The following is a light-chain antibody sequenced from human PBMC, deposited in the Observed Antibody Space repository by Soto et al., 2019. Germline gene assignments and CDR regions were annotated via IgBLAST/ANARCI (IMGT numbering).Light chain of an antibody. V-gene: IGKV3-11*01. CDR2: DSS. CDR1: QSVSSY. CDR3: QQRSNWLIT. J-gene: IGKJ5*01. Sequence: EIVLTQSPATLSLSPWERATLSCRTSQSVSSYLAWYQQKPVQAPRLLSYDSSNRATGIPARFSGSVSVTDFTLTISSLEHEDFAVYYCQQRSNWLITFGQGTRLEIK.